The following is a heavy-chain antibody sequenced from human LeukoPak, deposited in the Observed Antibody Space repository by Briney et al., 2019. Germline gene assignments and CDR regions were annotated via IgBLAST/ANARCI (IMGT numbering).Heavy chain of an antibody. CDR3: ARALIGGSGLSRDAFDF. D-gene: IGHD2-15*01. CDR2: IYYSGST. V-gene: IGHV4-59*01. J-gene: IGHJ3*01. Sequence: KSSETLSLTCAVSGGSIISYYMSWIRQPPGKGLEWIGYIYYSGSTNYNPSLKSRVTISVDTSKNQFSLKLSSVTAADTAVYYCARALIGGSGLSRDAFDFWGQGTMVTVSS. CDR1: GGSIISYY.